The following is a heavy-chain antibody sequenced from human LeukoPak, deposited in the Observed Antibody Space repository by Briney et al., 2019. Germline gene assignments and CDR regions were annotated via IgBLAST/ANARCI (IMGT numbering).Heavy chain of an antibody. CDR3: ARGPTNYDSSGSDY. CDR2: FDPEDGET. CDR1: GYTLTELS. V-gene: IGHV1-24*01. Sequence: ASVKVSCKVSGYTLTELSMHWVRQAPGKGLEWMGGFDPEDGETIYAQKFQGRVTMTEDTSTDTAYMELSSLRSEDTAVYYCARGPTNYDSSGSDYWGQGTLVTVSS. J-gene: IGHJ4*02. D-gene: IGHD3-22*01.